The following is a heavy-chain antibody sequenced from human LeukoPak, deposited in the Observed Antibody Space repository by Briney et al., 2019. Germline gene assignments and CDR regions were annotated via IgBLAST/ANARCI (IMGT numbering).Heavy chain of an antibody. CDR1: GFTFSSYA. D-gene: IGHD6-19*01. Sequence: GGSLRLSCAASGFTFSSYAMSWVRQAPGKGLEWVSAISGSGGSTYYADSVKGRFTISRDNSKNTLYLQMNSLRAEDTAVYYCAKGLQGSGWTRWYHFDYWGQGTLVTVSS. J-gene: IGHJ4*02. CDR3: AKGLQGSGWTRWYHFDY. CDR2: ISGSGGST. V-gene: IGHV3-23*01.